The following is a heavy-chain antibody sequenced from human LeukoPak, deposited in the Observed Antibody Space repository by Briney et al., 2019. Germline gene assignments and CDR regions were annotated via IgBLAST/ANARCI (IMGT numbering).Heavy chain of an antibody. CDR3: ARAGYSSSWYYYYYGMDV. CDR2: MNPNSGNT. CDR1: GYTFTSYD. V-gene: IGHV1-8*01. D-gene: IGHD6-13*01. Sequence: ASVTVSCKASGYTFTSYDINWVRQAPGQGLEWMGWMNPNSGNTGYAQKFQGRVTMTRNTSISTAYMELSSLRSEDTAVYYCARAGYSSSWYYYYYGMDVWGQGTTVTVSS. J-gene: IGHJ6*02.